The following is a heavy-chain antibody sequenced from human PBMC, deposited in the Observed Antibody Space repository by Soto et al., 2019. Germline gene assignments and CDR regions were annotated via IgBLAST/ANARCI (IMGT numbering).Heavy chain of an antibody. CDR3: ARSWEVAARSAPIFDY. D-gene: IGHD6-6*01. Sequence: QVQLVQSGAEVKKPGASVKVSCKASGYTFTSYYMHWVRQAPGQGLEWLGIINPSGGRTSYAQKFQGSVTMTKYTTTSTDYMELSSLRSEDTAVYYCARSWEVAARSAPIFDYWGQGTLVTVSS. V-gene: IGHV1-46*01. J-gene: IGHJ4*02. CDR2: INPSGGRT. CDR1: GYTFTSYY.